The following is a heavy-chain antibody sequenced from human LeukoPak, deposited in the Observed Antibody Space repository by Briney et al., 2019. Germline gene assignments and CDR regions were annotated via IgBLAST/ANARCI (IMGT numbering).Heavy chain of an antibody. J-gene: IGHJ4*02. CDR2: IIPIFGTA. Sequence: SVKVSCKASGYTFTSYGISWVRQAPGQGLEWMGRIIPIFGTANYAQKFQGRVTITTDESTSTAYMELSSLRSEDTAVYYCATFRLLPVIPVFDYWGQGTLVTVSS. D-gene: IGHD3-22*01. V-gene: IGHV1-69*05. CDR1: GYTFTSYG. CDR3: ATFRLLPVIPVFDY.